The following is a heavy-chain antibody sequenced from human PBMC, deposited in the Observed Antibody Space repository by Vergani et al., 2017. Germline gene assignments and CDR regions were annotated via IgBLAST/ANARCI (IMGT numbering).Heavy chain of an antibody. D-gene: IGHD3-16*01. Sequence: QVQLVPSGAEVKKPRASVKVSCKASGYTFTSYDINWVRQATGQGLEWMGWMNPNSGNTGYAQKFQGRVTITRNTSISTAYMELSSLRSEDTAVYYCARAETDYDYVWVSCPDYYDGMDVWGQ. V-gene: IGHV1-8*03. CDR3: ARAETDYDYVWVSCPDYYDGMDV. J-gene: IGHJ6*02. CDR2: MNPNSGNT. CDR1: GYTFTSYD.